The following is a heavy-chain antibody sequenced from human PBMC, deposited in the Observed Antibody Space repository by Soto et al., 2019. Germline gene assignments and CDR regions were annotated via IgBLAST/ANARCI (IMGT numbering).Heavy chain of an antibody. D-gene: IGHD1-1*01. CDR3: ARDNRNSY. Sequence: GGSLRLSCAASGFTFSSYWVHWVRQAPGNGLVWVSRVKSDGSSTSYADSVKGRFTISRDNAKNTLYLQMNSLRAEDTAVYYCARDNRNSYWGQGTLVTVSS. V-gene: IGHV3-74*01. J-gene: IGHJ4*02. CDR1: GFTFSSYW. CDR2: VKSDGSST.